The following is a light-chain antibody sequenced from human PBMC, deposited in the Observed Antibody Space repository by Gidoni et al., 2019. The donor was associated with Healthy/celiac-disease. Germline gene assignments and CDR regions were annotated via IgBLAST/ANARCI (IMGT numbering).Light chain of an antibody. Sequence: SSELTQDPAVSVALGQTGRIPCQGDSLRSYYASWYQQNPVQAPVLVIYGKNNRPSGIPDRFSGSSSGNTASLTITGAQAEDEADYYCNSRDSSGNLFGGGTKLTVL. CDR1: SLRSYY. CDR2: GKN. J-gene: IGLJ2*01. V-gene: IGLV3-19*01. CDR3: NSRDSSGNL.